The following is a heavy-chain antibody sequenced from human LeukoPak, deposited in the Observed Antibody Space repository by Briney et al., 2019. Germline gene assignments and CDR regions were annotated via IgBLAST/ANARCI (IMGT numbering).Heavy chain of an antibody. Sequence: ASVKVSCKASGYTFTNYYIHWVRQAPGQGLEWMGGIKPAGDNTSSARIFQGRVYMTSRTSTSTAYMELRSLSSDGTALDYRARAFCGGDWLFKHRSSYYYYMDVWGKGTTVTVSS. J-gene: IGHJ6*03. CDR2: IKPAGDNT. V-gene: IGHV1-46*01. CDR1: GYTFTNYY. D-gene: IGHD2-21*02. CDR3: ARAFCGGDWLFKHRSSYYYYMDV.